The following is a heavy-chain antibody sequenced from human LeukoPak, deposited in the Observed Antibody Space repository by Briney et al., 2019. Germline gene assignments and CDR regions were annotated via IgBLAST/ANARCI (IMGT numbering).Heavy chain of an antibody. D-gene: IGHD1-26*01. J-gene: IGHJ4*02. V-gene: IGHV3-21*01. CDR2: ISSSSSYI. CDR1: GFTFSSYS. Sequence: GGSLRLSCAASGFTFSSYSMNWVRQAPGKGLEWVSSISSSSSYIYYADSVKGRFTISRDNAKNSLYLQMNSLRAEDTAVYYCARPRGVGATYCDYWGQGTLVTVSS. CDR3: ARPRGVGATYCDY.